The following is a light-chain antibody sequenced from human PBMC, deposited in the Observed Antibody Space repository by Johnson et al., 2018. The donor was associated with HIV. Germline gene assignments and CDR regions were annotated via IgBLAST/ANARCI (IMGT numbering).Light chain of an antibody. J-gene: IGLJ1*01. Sequence: QSVLTQPPSVSAAPGQTVTISCSGSSSNIGRNYVSWYQQLPGTAPKLIIYENNKRNSGISDRFSASKSGTSATLGITGLQTGDEADYFCGTWDLSLNAYVFGPGTKVTVL. V-gene: IGLV1-51*02. CDR3: GTWDLSLNAYV. CDR1: SSNIGRNY. CDR2: ENN.